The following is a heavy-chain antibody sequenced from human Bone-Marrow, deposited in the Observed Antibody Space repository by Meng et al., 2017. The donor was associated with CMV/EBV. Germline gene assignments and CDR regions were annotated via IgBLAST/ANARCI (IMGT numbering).Heavy chain of an antibody. CDR1: GFTFSSYS. CDR3: ARESIVGAYYYYYYGMDV. D-gene: IGHD1-26*01. CDR2: IKQDGSEK. Sequence: GESLKISCAASGFTFSSYSMNWVRQAPGKGLEWVANIKQDGSEKYYVDSVKGRFTISRDNAKNSLYLQMNSLRAEDTAVYYCARESIVGAYYYYYYGMDVWGQGTTVTVSS. V-gene: IGHV3-7*01. J-gene: IGHJ6*02.